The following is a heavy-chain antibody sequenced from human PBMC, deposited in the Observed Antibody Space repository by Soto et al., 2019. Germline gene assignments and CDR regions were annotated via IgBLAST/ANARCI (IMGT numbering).Heavy chain of an antibody. CDR3: ARGSSIWAYYFDF. CDR2: IGSSASTI. CDR1: GFTFSSDS. Sequence: GGSLILSCAASGFTFSSDSMIWLRQAPGKGLEWISYIGSSASTIYYADSVKGRFTISRDNAKNSLYLQMNSLGDEDTAVYYCARGSSIWAYYFDFWGQGT. J-gene: IGHJ4*02. V-gene: IGHV3-48*02. D-gene: IGHD6-13*01.